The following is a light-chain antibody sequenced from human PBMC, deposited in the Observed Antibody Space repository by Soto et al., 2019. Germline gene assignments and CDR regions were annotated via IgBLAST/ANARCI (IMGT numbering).Light chain of an antibody. V-gene: IGLV2-23*01. CDR2: EGS. CDR1: SSDVGRYNI. J-gene: IGLJ1*01. Sequence: QSALTQPASVSGSPGQSITISCTGTSSDVGRYNIVSWYQQHPGKAPKLMIYEGSKRPPGVSNRFSGSKSGNTASLTISGLQAEDEADYYCCSYAGSSTYVFGTGTKLTVL. CDR3: CSYAGSSTYV.